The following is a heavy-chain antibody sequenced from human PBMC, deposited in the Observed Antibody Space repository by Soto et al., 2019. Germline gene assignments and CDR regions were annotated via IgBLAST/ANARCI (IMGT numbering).Heavy chain of an antibody. D-gene: IGHD6-6*01. CDR3: ARRGLSSSSTFRYFYYGMDA. CDR1: GYTFTRYD. CDR2: MNPNSGNT. V-gene: IGHV1-8*01. Sequence: ASVKVSCKASGYTFTRYDFNWVRQATGQGLEWMGWMNPNSGNTGYAQKFQGRVTMTRNTSISTAYMELSSLRSEDTAVYYCARRGLSSSSTFRYFYYGMDAWGQGTTVTVSS. J-gene: IGHJ6*02.